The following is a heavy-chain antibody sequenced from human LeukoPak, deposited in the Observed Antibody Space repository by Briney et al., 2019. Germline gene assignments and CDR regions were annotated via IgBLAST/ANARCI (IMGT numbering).Heavy chain of an antibody. CDR1: GFTFSSYV. J-gene: IGHJ4*02. D-gene: IGHD3-22*01. V-gene: IGHV3-33*01. CDR3: ARDSSGFDY. Sequence: GGSLRLSCEASGFTFSSYVMHWVRQSPGKGLEWVALIWFDGSDENYSDSVKGRFTISRDNAKNSLYLQMNSLRAEDTAVYYCARDSSGFDYWGQGTLVTVSS. CDR2: IWFDGSDE.